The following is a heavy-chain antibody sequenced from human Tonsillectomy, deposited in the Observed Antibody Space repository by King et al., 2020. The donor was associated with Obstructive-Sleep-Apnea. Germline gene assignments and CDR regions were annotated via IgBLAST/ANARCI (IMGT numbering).Heavy chain of an antibody. CDR3: ARKGKWLQSLPFDY. CDR2: IYYSVST. D-gene: IGHD5-24*01. V-gene: IGHV4-30-4*01. Sequence: VQLQESGPGLVKPSQTLSLTCTVSGGSISSGDYYWNWIRQPPGKGLEWIWYIYYSVSTYYNPSLKSRVTISLDTSKNQFSLKVNSMTDADTAVYYCARKGKWLQSLPFDYWGQGTLVTVSA. J-gene: IGHJ4*02. CDR1: GGSISSGDYY.